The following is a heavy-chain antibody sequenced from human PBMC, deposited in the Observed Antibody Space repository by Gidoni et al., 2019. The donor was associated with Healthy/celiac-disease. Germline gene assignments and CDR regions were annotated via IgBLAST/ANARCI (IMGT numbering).Heavy chain of an antibody. CDR1: GYTFTSYD. J-gene: IGHJ6*02. V-gene: IGHV1-8*01. D-gene: IGHD1-1*01. CDR3: ARGQRRWFTLERPLGYYYYGMDV. CDR2: MNPNSGNT. Sequence: QVQLVQSGAEVKKPGASVKVSCKASGYTFTSYDINWVRQATGQGLEWMGWMNPNSGNTGYAQKFQGRVTMTRNTSISTAYMELSSLRSEDTAVYYCARGQRRWFTLERPLGYYYYGMDVWGQGTTVTVSS.